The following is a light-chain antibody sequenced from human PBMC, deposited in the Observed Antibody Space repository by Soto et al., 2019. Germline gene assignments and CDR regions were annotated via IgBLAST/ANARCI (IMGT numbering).Light chain of an antibody. CDR2: DAS. V-gene: IGKV3-11*01. CDR1: QSVSSY. CDR3: RQRSNWPRT. J-gene: IGKJ1*01. Sequence: EIVLTQSPATLSLSPGERATLSCRASQSVSSYSAWYQQKPGQAPRLLIYDASNRATGIPARFSGSGSGTDFTLTISSLEPEDFAVYYCRQRSNWPRTFGQGTKVDIK.